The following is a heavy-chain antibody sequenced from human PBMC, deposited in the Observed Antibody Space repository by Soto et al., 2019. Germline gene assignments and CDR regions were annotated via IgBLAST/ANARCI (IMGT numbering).Heavy chain of an antibody. Sequence: QVQLQESGPGLVKPSETLSLSCTVSGGSISSYYWSWFRQSPGKRMEWIGYVHHSWGSSYNPSLQSRVAIPLDPSKSKFSLKVTSVTATDTAVYYCARQGFGPLHGLVDVWGQGTTVTVSS. CDR3: ARQGFGPLHGLVDV. J-gene: IGHJ6*02. D-gene: IGHD3-10*01. CDR2: VHHSWGS. V-gene: IGHV4-59*08. CDR1: GGSISSYY.